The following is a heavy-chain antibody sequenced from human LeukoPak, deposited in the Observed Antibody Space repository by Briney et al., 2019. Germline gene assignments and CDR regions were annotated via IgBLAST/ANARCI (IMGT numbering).Heavy chain of an antibody. V-gene: IGHV1-8*01. D-gene: IGHD3-22*01. CDR2: MNPNSGNT. J-gene: IGHJ3*02. CDR1: GYTFSSYD. CDR3: TRGGTIYDTILEDPFDI. Sequence: ASLKVSCKASGYTFSSYDINWVRQAPGQGLEWMGWMNPNSGNTGYAQELQGRVAMTRDTSISTAYMELSSLISDDTAVYYCTRGGTIYDTILEDPFDIWGQGTMVTVSS.